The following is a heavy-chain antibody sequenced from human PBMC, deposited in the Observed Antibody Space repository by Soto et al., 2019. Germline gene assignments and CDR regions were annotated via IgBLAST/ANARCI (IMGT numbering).Heavy chain of an antibody. J-gene: IGHJ6*02. Sequence: QVQLVQSGAELKKPGASVKVSCKASGYTFTNYGISWVRQAPGQGLEWMGWINTYHGNTKYAQKRQGRVTMTKDTSTSTAYMELTSLRSDDTAVYYCARSPGDSASWGYFYYGMKIWGQGTTVIVSS. CDR1: GYTFTNYG. D-gene: IGHD6-13*01. V-gene: IGHV1-18*01. CDR3: ARSPGDSASWGYFYYGMKI. CDR2: INTYHGNT.